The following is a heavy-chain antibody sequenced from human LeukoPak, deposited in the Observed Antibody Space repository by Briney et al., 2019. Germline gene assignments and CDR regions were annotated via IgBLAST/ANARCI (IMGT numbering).Heavy chain of an antibody. CDR2: IRADAVTT. Sequence: GGTLRLSCATSGFIFSHHGMNWVRQAPGKGLEWVSGIRADAVTTYYADSVKGRFIISRDNSKNTVYLQMNSLRAEDTAVYYCARGVPKTSYYYYYMDVWGKGTTVTVSS. J-gene: IGHJ6*03. CDR3: ARGVPKTSYYYYYMDV. CDR1: GFIFSHHG. D-gene: IGHD4-11*01. V-gene: IGHV3-23*01.